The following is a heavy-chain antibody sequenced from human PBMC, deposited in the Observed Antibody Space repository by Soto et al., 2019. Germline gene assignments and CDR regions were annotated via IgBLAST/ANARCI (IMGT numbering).Heavy chain of an antibody. CDR1: GYTFTSYY. Sequence: ASVKVSCKASGYTFTSYYMHWVRQAPGQGLEWMGIINPSGGSTSYAQKFQGRVTMTRDTSTSTVYMELSSLRSEDTAVYYCARARMAPYDSSGYYSFDYWGQGTLVTVSS. J-gene: IGHJ4*02. D-gene: IGHD3-22*01. CDR3: ARARMAPYDSSGYYSFDY. V-gene: IGHV1-46*03. CDR2: INPSGGST.